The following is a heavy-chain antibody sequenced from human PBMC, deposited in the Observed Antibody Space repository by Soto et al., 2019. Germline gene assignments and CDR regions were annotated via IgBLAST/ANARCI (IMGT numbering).Heavy chain of an antibody. Sequence: SETLSLTCTVSGGSISSYYWSWIRQSPGKGLEWIGCIYYSGNTNYNPSLKSRVTISVNTSKNQFSLRLTSVTAADTDVYYCARAAVTHERYHYGMDVWGQGTTVTVSS. D-gene: IGHD4-17*01. CDR3: ARAAVTHERYHYGMDV. CDR1: GGSISSYY. CDR2: IYYSGNT. J-gene: IGHJ6*02. V-gene: IGHV4-59*01.